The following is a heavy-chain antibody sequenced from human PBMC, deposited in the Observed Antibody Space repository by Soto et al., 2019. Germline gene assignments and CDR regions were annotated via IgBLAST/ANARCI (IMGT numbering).Heavy chain of an antibody. V-gene: IGHV4-39*01. Sequence: SETLSLTCTVSGGSISSGGSYWGWIRQPPGEGLEWIGSFQYSGNAYYTPSLKSRVTISVDTSRNQFSLKVTSLTAADTALYYCAGYRTGTTFANLGQGTLVTVSS. J-gene: IGHJ4*02. CDR3: AGYRTGTTFAN. CDR1: GGSISSGGSY. D-gene: IGHD1-7*01. CDR2: FQYSGNA.